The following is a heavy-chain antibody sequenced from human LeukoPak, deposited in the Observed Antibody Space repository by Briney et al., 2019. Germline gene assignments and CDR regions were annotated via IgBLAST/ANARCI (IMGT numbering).Heavy chain of an antibody. V-gene: IGHV4-39*01. CDR3: ARLHSSSWYYHY. CDR1: GGSISSSSYY. J-gene: IGHJ4*02. Sequence: PSETLSLTCTVSGGSISSSSYYWGWLRRPPGKGLEWIGSIYYSGSTYYNPSLKSRVTISVDTSKNQFSLKLSSVTAADTAVYYCARLHSSSWYYHYWGQGTLVTVSS. D-gene: IGHD6-13*01. CDR2: IYYSGST.